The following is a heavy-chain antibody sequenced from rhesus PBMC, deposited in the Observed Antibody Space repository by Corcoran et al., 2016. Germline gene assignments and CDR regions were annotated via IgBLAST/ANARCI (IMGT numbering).Heavy chain of an antibody. CDR1: GGSISSNY. CDR3: AREGLRYYFAY. J-gene: IGHJ4*01. CDR2: IYGRSGST. D-gene: IGHD2-21*01. Sequence: QVQLQESGPGLVKPSETLSLTCAVSGGSISSNYWSWIRQPPGKGLEWIGYIYGRSGSTYYNPYLQSLVTISKDTSKNQFSLKLRSVTAADTAVYYCAREGLRYYFAYWGQGVLVTVSS. V-gene: IGHV4S7*01.